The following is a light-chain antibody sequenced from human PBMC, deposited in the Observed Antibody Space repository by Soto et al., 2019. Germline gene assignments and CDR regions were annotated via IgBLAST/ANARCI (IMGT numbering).Light chain of an antibody. CDR3: QHGGNWPVT. V-gene: IGKV3D-11*01. CDR1: QDVGTY. Sequence: VLTQSPVTLSLSPGERATLSCRASQDVGTYVAWYQVRGGQAPRLLISGASKRATGIPDRINGGGSGADFILTINSLESGDSAVYFCQHGGNWPVTFGQGTRVEIK. CDR2: GAS. J-gene: IGKJ5*01.